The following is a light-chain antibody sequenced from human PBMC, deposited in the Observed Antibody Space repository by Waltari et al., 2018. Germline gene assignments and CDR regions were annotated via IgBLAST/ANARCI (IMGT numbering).Light chain of an antibody. CDR1: QSVSSF. J-gene: IGKJ1*01. Sequence: EIVLTQSPATLSLSPGERAALSCRASQSVSSFLAWYQQKPGQAPRLLIYDASNRATGIPGRFSGSGSGTDFTLTISSLEPEDFAVYYCQQRRTWPRTFGQGTKVEIK. CDR3: QQRRTWPRT. V-gene: IGKV3-11*01. CDR2: DAS.